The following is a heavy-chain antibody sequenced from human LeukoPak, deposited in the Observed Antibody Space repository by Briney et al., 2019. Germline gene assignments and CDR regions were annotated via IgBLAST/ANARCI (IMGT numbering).Heavy chain of an antibody. Sequence: PGGSLRLSCAASGFSFSTYAMSWVRQSAGKGLEWVSGVSASGGNIYYADSVRGRFTISRDNSKNTLYLLVSSLTAEDTAVYYCAKDSQQSNNAYYYFDSWGQGTRVTVSS. CDR1: GFSFSTYA. D-gene: IGHD6-13*01. V-gene: IGHV3-23*01. J-gene: IGHJ4*02. CDR3: AKDSQQSNNAYYYFDS. CDR2: VSASGGNI.